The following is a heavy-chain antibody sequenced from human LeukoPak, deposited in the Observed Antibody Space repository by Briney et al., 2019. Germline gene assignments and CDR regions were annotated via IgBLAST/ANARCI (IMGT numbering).Heavy chain of an antibody. CDR2: IYYSGST. CDR1: GGSISSSSYY. J-gene: IGHJ3*02. Sequence: PSETLSLTCTVSGGSISSSSYYWGWIRQPPGKGLEWIGSIYYSGSTYYNPSLKSRVTISVDTSENQFSLKLSSVTAADTAVYYCARPMGYCSSTSCHPHAFDIWGQGTMVTVSS. D-gene: IGHD2-2*01. V-gene: IGHV4-39*01. CDR3: ARPMGYCSSTSCHPHAFDI.